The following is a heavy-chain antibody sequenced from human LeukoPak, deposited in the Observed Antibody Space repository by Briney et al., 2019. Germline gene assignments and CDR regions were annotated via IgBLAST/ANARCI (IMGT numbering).Heavy chain of an antibody. CDR1: GFTFSSYA. J-gene: IGHJ5*02. CDR2: ISGSGGST. CDR3: AKESPDYDFWSGYPTGYWFDP. D-gene: IGHD3-3*01. Sequence: GGSLRLSCAASGFTFSSYAMGWVRQAPGKGLEWVSAISGSGGSTYYADSVKGRFTISRDNSKNTLYLQMNSLRAEDTAVYYCAKESPDYDFWSGYPTGYWFDPWGQGTLVTVSS. V-gene: IGHV3-23*01.